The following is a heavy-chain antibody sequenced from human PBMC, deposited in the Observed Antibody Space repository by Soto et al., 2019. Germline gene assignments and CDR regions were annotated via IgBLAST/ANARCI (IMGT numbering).Heavy chain of an antibody. CDR3: ARAYLRDTSYYYDSSGPGLTSGGMDV. CDR2: IIPIFGTA. J-gene: IGHJ6*02. CDR1: GGTFSSYA. V-gene: IGHV1-69*13. D-gene: IGHD3-22*01. Sequence: ASVKVSCKASGGTFSSYAISWARQAPGQGLEWMGGIIPIFGTANYAQKFQGRVTITADESTSTAYMELSSLRSEDTAVYYCARAYLRDTSYYYDSSGPGLTSGGMDVWGQGTTVTVSS.